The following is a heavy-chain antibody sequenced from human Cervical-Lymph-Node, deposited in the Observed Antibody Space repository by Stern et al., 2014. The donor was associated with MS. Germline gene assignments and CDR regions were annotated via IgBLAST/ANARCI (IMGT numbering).Heavy chain of an antibody. D-gene: IGHD3-3*01. CDR3: AKDHHDFWSGYYSGMDV. V-gene: IGHV3-30*18. Sequence: QVQLVESGGGVVQPGRSLRLSCAASGFTFSNYGMHWIRQAPGKGLEWVAVISYDGNNKYYADSVKGRFTISRDNSKNTLHLQVNSLRPEDTAVYYCAKDHHDFWSGYYSGMDVWGQGTTVTVSS. J-gene: IGHJ6*02. CDR2: ISYDGNNK. CDR1: GFTFSNYG.